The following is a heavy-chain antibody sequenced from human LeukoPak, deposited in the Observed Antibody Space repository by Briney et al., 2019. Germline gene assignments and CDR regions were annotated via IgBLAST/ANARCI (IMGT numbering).Heavy chain of an antibody. CDR1: GFTFSSYS. V-gene: IGHV3-21*01. J-gene: IGHJ4*02. CDR3: ARDQTPYY. CDR2: ISSSSSHI. Sequence: SGGSLRLSCAASGFTFSSYSMNWVRQAPGKGLEWVSSISSSSSHIYYADSVKGRFTISRDNAKNSLYLQMNSLRAEDTAVYYCARDQTPYYWGQGTLVTVSS.